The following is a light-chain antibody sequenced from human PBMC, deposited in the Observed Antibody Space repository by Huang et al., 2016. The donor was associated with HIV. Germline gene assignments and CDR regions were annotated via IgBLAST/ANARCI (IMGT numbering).Light chain of an antibody. Sequence: IVLTQSPATLSVSPGEKANLSCRASQSLRNNLAWYQQRPGQSPRLLFYGASNRAAGIPARFSGRGSDTECTLTISSLQSGDFAIYYCHQYNDWPPEWSFAQGTRVDI. CDR1: QSLRNN. V-gene: IGKV3-15*01. J-gene: IGKJ1*01. CDR3: HQYNDWPPEWS. CDR2: GAS.